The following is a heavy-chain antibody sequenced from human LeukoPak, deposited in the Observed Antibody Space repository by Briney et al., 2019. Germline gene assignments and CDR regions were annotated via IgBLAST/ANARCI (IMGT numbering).Heavy chain of an antibody. Sequence: GGSLRLSCSASGFTFSSNWMSWVRQAPGKGLEWVANIKQDGSEKYYVDSVKGRLTISRDNAKNSLYLQMNSLRAEDTAVYYCASRGYSNFYYYMDVWGKGTTVTVSS. D-gene: IGHD4-23*01. CDR1: GFTFSSNW. CDR2: IKQDGSEK. J-gene: IGHJ6*03. CDR3: ASRGYSNFYYYMDV. V-gene: IGHV3-7*01.